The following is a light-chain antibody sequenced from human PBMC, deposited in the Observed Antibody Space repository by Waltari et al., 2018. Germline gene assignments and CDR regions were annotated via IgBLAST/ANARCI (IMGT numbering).Light chain of an antibody. Sequence: SYELTQPPSVSVSPGQTASITCSGDKLGAKYACWYQQKPGQSPVLDIYQDSKRPSGNPERFSGSNSGNTATLTISGTQAMDEADYYCQAWDSSTVVFGGGTKLTVL. CDR2: QDS. V-gene: IGLV3-1*01. J-gene: IGLJ2*01. CDR1: KLGAKY. CDR3: QAWDSSTVV.